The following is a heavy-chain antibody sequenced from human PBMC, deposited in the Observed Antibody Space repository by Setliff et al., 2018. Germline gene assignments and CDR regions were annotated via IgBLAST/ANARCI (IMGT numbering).Heavy chain of an antibody. Sequence: GGSLRLSCVASGFTFDDYAMSWVRQAPGKGLEWVCGINWNGGSTGYADSVKGRFTISRDNAKNSLYLQMNSLRAEDTALYYCARASRFGTAIYKGDYYMDVWGKGTTVTVSS. CDR3: ARASRFGTAIYKGDYYMDV. J-gene: IGHJ6*03. CDR2: INWNGGST. V-gene: IGHV3-20*04. D-gene: IGHD2-21*02. CDR1: GFTFDDYA.